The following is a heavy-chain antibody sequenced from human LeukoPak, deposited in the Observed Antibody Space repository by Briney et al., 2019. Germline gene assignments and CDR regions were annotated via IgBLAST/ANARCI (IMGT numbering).Heavy chain of an antibody. CDR2: ISGSDDST. CDR1: GFTFSSYA. Sequence: GGSLGLSCSASGFTFSSYAMSWVRQTPGKGLEWVSAISGSDDSTDYADSVRGRFTISRDNSKNTLYLQMNSLRAEDTAVYYCAKDLRDYYDSSGYYGAQNWFDPWGQGTLVTVSS. CDR3: AKDLRDYYDSSGYYGAQNWFDP. D-gene: IGHD3-22*01. V-gene: IGHV3-23*01. J-gene: IGHJ5*02.